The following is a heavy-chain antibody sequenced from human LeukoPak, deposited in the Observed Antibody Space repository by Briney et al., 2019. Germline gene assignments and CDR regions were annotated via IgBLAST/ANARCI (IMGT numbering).Heavy chain of an antibody. D-gene: IGHD3-10*01. CDR3: ALIGDHAWFDP. Sequence: ASVKVSCKASGYTFSGYYIFWVRRAPGQGLEWMGWINPNSGGTNYAPEFQGRLTMTRDTSITTAYMELSTLRSDDTAVYYCALIGDHAWFDPWGQGTLVTVSS. J-gene: IGHJ5*02. CDR2: INPNSGGT. V-gene: IGHV1-2*02. CDR1: GYTFSGYY.